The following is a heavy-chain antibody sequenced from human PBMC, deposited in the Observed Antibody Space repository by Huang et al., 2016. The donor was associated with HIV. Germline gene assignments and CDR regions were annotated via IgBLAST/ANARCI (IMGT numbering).Heavy chain of an antibody. D-gene: IGHD1-26*01. V-gene: IGHV4-39*01. CDR2: IYYSGST. Sequence: QLQLQESGPGLVKPSETLSLTCTVSGGSISSSSYYWGWIRQPPGKGLEWIGSIYYSGSTHYNPSLKSRVTISVDTSKNQFSLKLSSVTAADTAVYYCARLLYRYYFDYWGQGTLVTVSS. CDR3: ARLLYRYYFDY. J-gene: IGHJ4*02. CDR1: GGSISSSSYY.